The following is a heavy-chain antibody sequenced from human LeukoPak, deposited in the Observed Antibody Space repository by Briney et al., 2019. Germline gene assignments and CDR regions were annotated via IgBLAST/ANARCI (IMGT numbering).Heavy chain of an antibody. V-gene: IGHV4-39*07. CDR3: ARDYYGSGTYYAPFDP. D-gene: IGHD3-10*01. Sequence: PSETLSLTYTVSGGSISSSSYYWGWIRQPPGKGLEGIGSIYCSGSTYYNPSLKSRVTISVDTSKNQFSVKLSSVTAADTAVYYCARDYYGSGTYYAPFDPWGQGTLVTVSS. J-gene: IGHJ5*02. CDR2: IYCSGST. CDR1: GGSISSSSYY.